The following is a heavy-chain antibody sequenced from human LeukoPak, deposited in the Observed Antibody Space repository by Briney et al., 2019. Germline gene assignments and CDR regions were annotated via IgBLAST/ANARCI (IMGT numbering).Heavy chain of an antibody. CDR3: ARGSYGPTYYYYGMDV. D-gene: IGHD3-10*01. Sequence: ASVKVSCKSSGYIFTSYVMNWVRQAPGQGLEWMGWINTNTGNPTYAQGFTGRFVFSLDTSVSTAYLQISSLKAEDTAVYYCARGSYGPTYYYYGMDVWGQGTTVTVSS. CDR1: GYIFTSYV. J-gene: IGHJ6*02. CDR2: INTNTGNP. V-gene: IGHV7-4-1*02.